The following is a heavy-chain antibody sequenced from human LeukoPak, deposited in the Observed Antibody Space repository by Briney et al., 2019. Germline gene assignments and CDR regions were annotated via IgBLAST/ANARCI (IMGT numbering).Heavy chain of an antibody. D-gene: IGHD3-10*01. CDR2: ISGSGGST. V-gene: IGHV3-23*01. J-gene: IGHJ6*03. Sequence: PGGSLRLSCAASGFTFSSYAMSWVRQAPGKGLEWVSAISGSGGSTYYADSVKGRFTISRDNSKNTLYLQINSLRAEDTAVYYCAKYYGSGSYYNYYMDVWGKGTTVTVSS. CDR3: AKYYGSGSYYNYYMDV. CDR1: GFTFSSYA.